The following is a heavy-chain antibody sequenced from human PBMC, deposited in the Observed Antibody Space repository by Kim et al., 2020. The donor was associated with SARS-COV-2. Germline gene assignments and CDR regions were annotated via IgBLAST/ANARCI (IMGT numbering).Heavy chain of an antibody. J-gene: IGHJ6*02. CDR3: ASGLGRGDQLPERFFTNYYYGMDV. Sequence: ASVKVSCKASGYTFTGYYMHWVRQAPGQGLEWMGWINPNSGGTNYAQKFQGRVTMTRDTSISTAYMELSRLRSDDTAVYYCASGLGRGDQLPERFFTNYYYGMDVWGQGTTVTVSS. CDR2: INPNSGGT. V-gene: IGHV1-2*02. CDR1: GYTFTGYY. D-gene: IGHD2-2*01.